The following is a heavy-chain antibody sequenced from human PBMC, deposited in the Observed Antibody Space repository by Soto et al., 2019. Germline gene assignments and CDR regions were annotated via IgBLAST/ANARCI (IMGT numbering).Heavy chain of an antibody. CDR3: ARDGAGYSGYVWFDY. CDR2: IKQDGSEK. V-gene: IGHV3-7*01. Sequence: EVQLVESGGGLVQPGGSLRLSCAASGFTFSSYWMSWVRQAPGKGLEWVANIKQDGSEKYYVDSVKGRFTISRDNAKNSLYLQMNSLRAEDTAVYYCARDGAGYSGYVWFDYWGQGTLVTVSS. D-gene: IGHD5-12*01. J-gene: IGHJ4*01. CDR1: GFTFSSYW.